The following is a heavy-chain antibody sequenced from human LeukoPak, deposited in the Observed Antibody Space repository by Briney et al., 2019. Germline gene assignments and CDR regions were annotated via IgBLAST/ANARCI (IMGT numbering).Heavy chain of an antibody. CDR1: NYSISSGYY. CDR3: ARHQWVPAFDI. J-gene: IGHJ3*02. D-gene: IGHD1-26*01. CDR2: IYQSGST. Sequence: SETLSLTCTVSNYSISSGYYWGWIRQPPGKGLEFIGSIYQSGSTYYNPSLKSRVTISVDTSKNQFSLKLSSVTAADTAVYYCARHQWVPAFDIWGQGTMVTVSS. V-gene: IGHV4-38-2*02.